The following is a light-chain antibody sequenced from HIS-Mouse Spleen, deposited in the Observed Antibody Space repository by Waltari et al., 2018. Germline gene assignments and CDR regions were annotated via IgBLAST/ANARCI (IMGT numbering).Light chain of an antibody. CDR2: QDS. V-gene: IGLV3-1*01. J-gene: IGLJ2*01. CDR3: QAWDSSYSV. Sequence: SYELTQPPSVSVSPGQTASITCSGDKLGDKYACWYQQKPGQSPVLVIYQDSKRPSVLPGRFSGSNSGNTATLTISGTQAMDEADYYCQAWDSSYSVFGGGTKLTVL. CDR1: KLGDKY.